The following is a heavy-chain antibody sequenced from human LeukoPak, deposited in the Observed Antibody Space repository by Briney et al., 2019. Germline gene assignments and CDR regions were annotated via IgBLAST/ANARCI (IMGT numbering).Heavy chain of an antibody. D-gene: IGHD6-13*01. CDR3: ARDQSSSWPWGYYYYYYMDV. Sequence: PGGSLRLSCAASGFTFSSYAMHWVRQAPGKGLEWVAVISYDGSNKYYADSVKGRFTISRDNSKNTLYLQMNSLRAEDTAVYYCARDQSSSWPWGYYYYYYMDVWGKGTTVTVSS. V-gene: IGHV3-30*04. CDR1: GFTFSSYA. J-gene: IGHJ6*03. CDR2: ISYDGSNK.